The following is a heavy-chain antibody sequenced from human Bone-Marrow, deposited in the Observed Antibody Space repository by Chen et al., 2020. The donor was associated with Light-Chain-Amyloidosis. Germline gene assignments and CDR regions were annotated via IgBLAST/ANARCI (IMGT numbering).Heavy chain of an antibody. CDR3: ARVALISVAAAGSWFDP. D-gene: IGHD6-13*01. V-gene: IGHV4-38-2*01. CDR2: LDSYHGGSP. Sequence: QVLLQQSGPGLVKPSETLSLICAVSGNSISRGYFWGWIRQPPGKGLEWIGVLDSYHGGSPYYSPSLKSRVTITADTAKNQFSLNLTTVTAADTATYYCARVALISVAAAGSWFDPWGQGTLVTVSS. CDR1: GNSISRGYF. J-gene: IGHJ5*02.